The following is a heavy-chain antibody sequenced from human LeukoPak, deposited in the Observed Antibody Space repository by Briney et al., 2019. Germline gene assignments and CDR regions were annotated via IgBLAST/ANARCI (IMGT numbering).Heavy chain of an antibody. V-gene: IGHV6-1*01. D-gene: IGHD3-10*01. Sequence: SQTLSLTCAISGDSVSSNSAAWNWMRQSPTRGLEWLGRTYYRSKWYNDYAVSVKSRITINPDTSKNQFSLQLNSVTPEDTAVYYCARDPSLVLLWFGEQNWFDPWGQGTLVTVSS. CDR3: ARDPSLVLLWFGEQNWFDP. CDR1: GDSVSSNSAA. CDR2: TYYRSKWYN. J-gene: IGHJ5*02.